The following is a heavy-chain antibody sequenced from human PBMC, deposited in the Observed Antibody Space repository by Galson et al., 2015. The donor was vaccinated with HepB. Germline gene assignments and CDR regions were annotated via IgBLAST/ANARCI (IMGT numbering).Heavy chain of an antibody. D-gene: IGHD3-16*02. CDR2: ISSSSSYT. CDR1: GFTFSDYY. Sequence: SLRLSCAASGFTFSDYYMSWIRQAPGKGLEWVSYISSSSSYTNYADSVKGRFTISRDNAKNSLYLQMNSLRAEDTAVYYCARDIPLQAYVWGSYRQNWFDPWGQGTLVTVSS. CDR3: ARDIPLQAYVWGSYRQNWFDP. V-gene: IGHV3-11*06. J-gene: IGHJ5*02.